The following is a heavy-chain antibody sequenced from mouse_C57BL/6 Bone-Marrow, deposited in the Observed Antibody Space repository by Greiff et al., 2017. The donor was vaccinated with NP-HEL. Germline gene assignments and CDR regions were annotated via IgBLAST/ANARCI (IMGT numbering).Heavy chain of an antibody. CDR3: TRRDYYGSSADV. Sequence: EVQVVESGEGLVKPGGSLKLSCAASGFTFSSYAMSWVRQTPEKRLEWVAYISSGGDYIYYADTVKGRFTISRDNARNTLYLQMSSLKSEDTAMYYCTRRDYYGSSADVWGTGTTVTVSS. J-gene: IGHJ1*03. D-gene: IGHD1-1*01. V-gene: IGHV5S21*01. CDR1: GFTFSSYA. CDR2: ISSGGDYI.